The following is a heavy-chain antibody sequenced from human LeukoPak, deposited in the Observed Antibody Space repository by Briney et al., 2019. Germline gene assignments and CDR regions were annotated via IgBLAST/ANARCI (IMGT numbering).Heavy chain of an antibody. D-gene: IGHD6-13*01. CDR2: ISSSSDTI. CDR1: GFTFSSYS. Sequence: GGSLRLSCAASGFTFSSYSMNWVRQAPGKGLEWVSYISSSSDTIYYADSVKGRFTISRDNAKNSLYLQMNSLRAEDTAVYYCARDIHSSSWYRDWFDPWGQGTLVTVSS. CDR3: ARDIHSSSWYRDWFDP. V-gene: IGHV3-48*01. J-gene: IGHJ5*02.